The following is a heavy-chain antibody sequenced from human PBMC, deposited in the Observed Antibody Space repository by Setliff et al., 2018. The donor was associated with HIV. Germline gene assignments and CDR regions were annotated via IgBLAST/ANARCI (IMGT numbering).Heavy chain of an antibody. Sequence: SETLSLTCTVSGGSINSSTYYWGWIRQPPGKGLEWIGSFYYSGRTYYSPSLRSRVTISVDTSKNQFSLRLSSVTAADTAVYYCAKDRYYDSSGSPFDYWGQGTLVTVSS. CDR2: FYYSGRT. D-gene: IGHD3-22*01. V-gene: IGHV4-39*02. CDR3: AKDRYYDSSGSPFDY. J-gene: IGHJ4*02. CDR1: GGSINSSTYY.